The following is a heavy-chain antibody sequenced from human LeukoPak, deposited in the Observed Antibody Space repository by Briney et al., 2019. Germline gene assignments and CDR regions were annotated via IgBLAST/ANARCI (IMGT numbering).Heavy chain of an antibody. J-gene: IGHJ4*02. CDR2: ISGSGDST. CDR1: GFTFSSYA. V-gene: IGHV3-23*01. D-gene: IGHD3-22*01. CDR3: AKDHYYDSSGYYDY. Sequence: GGSLRLSCAASGFTFSSYAMSWVRQAPGKGLEWVSAISGSGDSTYYGDSVKGRFTISRDNSKNTLYLQMNSLRAEDTAVYYCAKDHYYDSSGYYDYWGQGTLVTVSS.